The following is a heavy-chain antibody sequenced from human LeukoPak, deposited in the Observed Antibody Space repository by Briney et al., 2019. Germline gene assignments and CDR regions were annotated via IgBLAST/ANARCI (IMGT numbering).Heavy chain of an antibody. J-gene: IGHJ4*02. CDR2: IIPIFGTA. CDR3: ARGVVTKNTAMVIKDDY. V-gene: IGHV1-69*05. CDR1: GGTFSSYA. D-gene: IGHD5-18*01. Sequence: SSVKVSCKASGGTFSSYAISWVRQAPGQGLEWMGRIIPIFGTANYAQKFQGRVTITTDESTSTAYMELSSLRSEDTAVYYCARGVVTKNTAMVIKDDYWGQGTLVTVSS.